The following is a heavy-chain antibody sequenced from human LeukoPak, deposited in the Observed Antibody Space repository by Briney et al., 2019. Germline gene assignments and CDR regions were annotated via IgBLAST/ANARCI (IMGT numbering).Heavy chain of an antibody. CDR1: GFIFSTYG. V-gene: IGHV3-30*02. D-gene: IGHD3-16*01. CDR2: IRHDGSIK. J-gene: IGHJ4*02. CDR3: TKDSLADIDY. Sequence: GGSLRLSCAASGFIFSTYGMYWVRQAPGKGLEWVAFIRHDGSIKNYADSVKGRSTISRDNSKNTLYLQMNSLRAEDTAVYYCTKDSLADIDYWGQGTLVTVSS.